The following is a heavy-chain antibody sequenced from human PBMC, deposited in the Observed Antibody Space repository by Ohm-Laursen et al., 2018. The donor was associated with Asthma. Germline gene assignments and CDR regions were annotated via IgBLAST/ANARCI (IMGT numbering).Heavy chain of an antibody. CDR3: ARDWRATTINDAFDV. CDR2: IYYTGST. Sequence: SQTLSLTCTVSGDSFTSGGHYWSWIRQLPGKGLEWIGYIYYTGSTYYNPSLKSRVTISVDTSKKQFSLRLTSVTAADTAVYYCARDWRATTINDAFDVWGQGTTVIVSS. CDR1: GDSFTSGGHY. D-gene: IGHD1-26*01. J-gene: IGHJ3*01. V-gene: IGHV4-31*03.